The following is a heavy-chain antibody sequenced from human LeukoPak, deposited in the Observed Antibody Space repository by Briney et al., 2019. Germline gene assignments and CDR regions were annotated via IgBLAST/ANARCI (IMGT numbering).Heavy chain of an antibody. CDR3: AELGITMIGGV. V-gene: IGHV3-48*01. Sequence: GGSLRLSCAASGFTFSSYSMNWVRQAPGKGLEWVSYISSSSSTIYYADSVKGRFTISRDNAKNTLYLQMNSLRAEDTAVYYCAELGITMIGGVWGKGTTVTISS. J-gene: IGHJ6*04. CDR2: ISSSSSTI. D-gene: IGHD3-10*02. CDR1: GFTFSSYS.